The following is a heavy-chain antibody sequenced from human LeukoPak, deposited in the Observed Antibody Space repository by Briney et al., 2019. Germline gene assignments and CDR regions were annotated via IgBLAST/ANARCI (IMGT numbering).Heavy chain of an antibody. D-gene: IGHD5-12*01. CDR3: ASEDATSSGLWDY. CDR2: ISAYNGNT. J-gene: IGHJ4*02. V-gene: IGHV1-18*01. Sequence: GASVKVSCKASGYTFTSYGISWVRQAPGQGLEWMGWISAYNGNTNYAQKFQGRVTITAGKSTSTAYMELSSLRSEDTAVYYCASEDATSSGLWDYWGQGTLVTVSS. CDR1: GYTFTSYG.